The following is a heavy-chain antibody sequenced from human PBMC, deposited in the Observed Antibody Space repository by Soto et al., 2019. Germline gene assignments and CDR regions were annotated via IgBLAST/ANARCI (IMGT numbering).Heavy chain of an antibody. J-gene: IGHJ6*02. CDR3: ARVIVVEGAAGIPYYYYGMDV. Sequence: SETLSLTCTVSGGSISSGGYYWSWIRQHPGKGLEWIGYIYYSGSTYYNPSLKSRVTISVDTSKNQFSLKLSSVTAADTAVYYCARVIVVEGAAGIPYYYYGMDVWGQGTTVTVS. V-gene: IGHV4-31*03. CDR1: GGSISSGGYY. D-gene: IGHD6-13*01. CDR2: IYYSGST.